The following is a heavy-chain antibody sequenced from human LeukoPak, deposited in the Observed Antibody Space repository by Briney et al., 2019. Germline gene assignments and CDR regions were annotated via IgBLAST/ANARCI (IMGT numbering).Heavy chain of an antibody. CDR2: ISTNGGST. D-gene: IGHD3-10*01. V-gene: IGHV3-64*01. Sequence: GGSLRLSCAASVFTFSSYTLHWVRQAPGKGLEYVSGISTNGGSTYYAKSVKGRFTISRDDSKDTLYLQMGSLRAEDMAVYYCAREREGRYSDSGIYYYYYYMDVWGKGTTVTVSS. CDR3: AREREGRYSDSGIYYYYYYMDV. CDR1: VFTFSSYT. J-gene: IGHJ6*03.